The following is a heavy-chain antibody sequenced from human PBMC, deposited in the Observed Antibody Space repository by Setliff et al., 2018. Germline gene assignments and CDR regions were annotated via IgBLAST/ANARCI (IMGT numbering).Heavy chain of an antibody. J-gene: IGHJ4*02. CDR2: IYYSGST. Sequence: KPSETLSLTCSASGDSMSFSYWSWIRQPPGKGLEWIGYIYYSGSTDSHPSLKSRVSISIDTSKNQFSLNVRSVTAADTAIYYCAKGRGEMDSWGQGILVTVSS. V-gene: IGHV4-59*01. CDR3: AKGRGEMDS. CDR1: GDSMSFSY. D-gene: IGHD3-10*01.